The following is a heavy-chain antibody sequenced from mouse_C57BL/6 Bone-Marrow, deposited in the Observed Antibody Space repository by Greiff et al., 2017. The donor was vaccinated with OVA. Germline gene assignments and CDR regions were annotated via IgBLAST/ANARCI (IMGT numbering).Heavy chain of an antibody. CDR1: GFTFSSYA. V-gene: IGHV5-9-1*02. J-gene: IGHJ4*01. D-gene: IGHD2-2*01. Sequence: EVMLVESGEGLVKPGGSLNLSCAASGFTFSSYAMPWVRQPPGKSLEWVAYISSGGDYIYYADIVKGRFTISSDNARNTLYLQMSSLKSENTAMDYCTRDRGYDEGYAMDYWGQGTSVTVSS. CDR3: TRDRGYDEGYAMDY. CDR2: ISSGGDYI.